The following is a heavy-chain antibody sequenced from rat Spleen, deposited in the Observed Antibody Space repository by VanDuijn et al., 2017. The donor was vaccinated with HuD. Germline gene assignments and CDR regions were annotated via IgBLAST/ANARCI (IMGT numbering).Heavy chain of an antibody. D-gene: IGHD1-1*01. V-gene: IGHV1-57*01. Sequence: QVQLQQSGAELAKPGSSVKISCKASGYTFTSYDISWIKQTTGQDLDYIGYINTGSGGNYYNEKFKGKATLTVDKYSSTVFMQLSSLTPEDTAVYYCAREGVTTVVTGWFAYWGQGTLVTVSS. J-gene: IGHJ3*01. CDR3: AREGVTTVVTGWFAY. CDR1: GYTFTSYD. CDR2: INTGSGGN.